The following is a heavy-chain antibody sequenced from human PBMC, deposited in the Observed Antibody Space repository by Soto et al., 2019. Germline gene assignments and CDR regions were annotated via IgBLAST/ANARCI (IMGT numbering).Heavy chain of an antibody. CDR3: ARADWFAFDI. V-gene: IGHV3-48*01. CDR1: GFTFTSYS. D-gene: IGHD3-9*01. J-gene: IGHJ3*02. Sequence: RPSCAASGFTFTSYSMNWVRQAPGKGLEWVSYIRGTTHYADSVKGRFTISRDNARSSLYLQMNSLRADDTAVYFCARADWFAFDIWGQGTMVIVSS. CDR2: IRGTT.